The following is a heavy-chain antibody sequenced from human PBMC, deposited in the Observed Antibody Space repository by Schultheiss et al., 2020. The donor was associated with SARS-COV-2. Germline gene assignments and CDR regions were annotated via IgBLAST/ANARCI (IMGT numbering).Heavy chain of an antibody. CDR1: GDSIGTGYY. D-gene: IGHD3-10*01. J-gene: IGHJ6*02. CDR3: ARITMVRGSSSYGMDV. Sequence: SQTLSLTCTVSGDSIGTGYYWGWIRQPPGKGLEWIASIYHDGSSYHSPSLKSRVTISVDTSKNQFSLKLSSVTAADTAVYYCARITMVRGSSSYGMDVWGQGTTVTVSS. V-gene: IGHV4-38-2*02. CDR2: IYHDGSS.